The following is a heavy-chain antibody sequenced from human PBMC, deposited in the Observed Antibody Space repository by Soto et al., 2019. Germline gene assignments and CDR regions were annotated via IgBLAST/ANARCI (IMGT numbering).Heavy chain of an antibody. CDR3: ARDYYDSSGYYYTGY. J-gene: IGHJ4*02. CDR1: GFTFSIYS. D-gene: IGHD3-22*01. CDR2: IMPGSSHI. V-gene: IGHV3-48*01. Sequence: LRLSCAASGFTFSIYSMNWVRQAPGKGLEWVSYIMPGSSHIFYADSVKGRFTISRDNAKNSLYLQMNSLRAEDTVLYYCARDYYDSSGYYYTGYWGQGTLVTVSS.